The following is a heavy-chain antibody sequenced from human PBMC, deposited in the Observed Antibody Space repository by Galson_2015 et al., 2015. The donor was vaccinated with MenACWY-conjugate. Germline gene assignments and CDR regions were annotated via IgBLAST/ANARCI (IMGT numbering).Heavy chain of an antibody. Sequence: SLRLSCAASGFTFNNYWMSWVRHVPGKGPEWVANIKQDGSEKYYVDSVRGRFTISRDNAKSSLFLQMNILRAEDTAVYYCARDLGFYCSHNDCYSPYWGQGTVVTVSS. CDR3: ARDLGFYCSHNDCYSPY. V-gene: IGHV3-7*03. CDR2: IKQDGSEK. D-gene: IGHD2-15*01. CDR1: GFTFNNYW. J-gene: IGHJ4*02.